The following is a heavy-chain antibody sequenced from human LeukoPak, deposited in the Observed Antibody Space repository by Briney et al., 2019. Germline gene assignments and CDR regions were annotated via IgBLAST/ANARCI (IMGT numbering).Heavy chain of an antibody. CDR2: IYYSGST. CDR1: GGSISTYY. Sequence: NPSETLSLTCTVSGGSISTYYWSWIRQPPGKGLEWIGYIYYSGSTNYNPSLKSRVTISVDTSKNQFSLKLSSVTAADTAVYYCARHRYSSSWYQYYFDYWGQGTLVTVSS. CDR3: ARHRYSSSWYQYYFDY. D-gene: IGHD6-13*01. V-gene: IGHV4-59*08. J-gene: IGHJ4*02.